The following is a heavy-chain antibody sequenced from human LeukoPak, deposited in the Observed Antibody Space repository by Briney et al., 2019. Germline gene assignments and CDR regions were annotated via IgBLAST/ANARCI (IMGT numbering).Heavy chain of an antibody. Sequence: SETLSLTCTVSGGSISSYYWSWIRQPPGKGLEWIGSIYYSGSTYYNPSLKSRVTISVDTSKNQFSLKLSSVTAADTAVYYCATLSLIAAAGTWGQGTLVTVSS. CDR3: ATLSLIAAAGT. CDR2: IYYSGST. CDR1: GGSISSYY. J-gene: IGHJ4*02. D-gene: IGHD6-13*01. V-gene: IGHV4-59*05.